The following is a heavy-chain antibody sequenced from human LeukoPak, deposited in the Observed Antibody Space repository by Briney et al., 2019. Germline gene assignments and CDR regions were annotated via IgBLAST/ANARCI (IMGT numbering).Heavy chain of an antibody. CDR3: AKFHYADYYMDV. CDR1: ALTFSKYA. Sequence: PGGTLRLSCAASALTFSKYAMGWVRQAPGKGLEWVSAISGSGGSTYYADSVKGRFTISRDNSKNTLYLEMKSLRAEDTAVYFCAKFHYADYYMDVWGKGTTVTMSS. D-gene: IGHD3-16*01. J-gene: IGHJ6*03. V-gene: IGHV3-23*01. CDR2: ISGSGGST.